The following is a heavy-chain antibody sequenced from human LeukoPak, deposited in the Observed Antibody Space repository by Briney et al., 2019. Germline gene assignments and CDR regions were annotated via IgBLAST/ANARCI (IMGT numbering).Heavy chain of an antibody. CDR2: ISAYNGNT. Sequence: ASVKVSCKGSGYTFTGHYMHWVRQAPGQGLEWMGWISAYNGNTNYAQKLQGRVTMTTDTSTSTAYMKLRSLRSDDTAVYYCARMGQLDYWGQGTLVTVSS. D-gene: IGHD6-6*01. CDR1: GYTFTGHY. V-gene: IGHV1-18*04. CDR3: ARMGQLDY. J-gene: IGHJ4*02.